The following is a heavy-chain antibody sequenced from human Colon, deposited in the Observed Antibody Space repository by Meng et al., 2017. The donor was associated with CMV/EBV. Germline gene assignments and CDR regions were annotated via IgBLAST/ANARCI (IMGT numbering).Heavy chain of an antibody. V-gene: IGHV1-8*03. CDR2: MNPNSGNT. J-gene: IGHJ4*02. CDR3: ARGGYSYGYGLDY. CDR1: GYTFTGYY. D-gene: IGHD5-18*01. Sequence: ASVKVSCKASGYTFTGYYMHWVRQAPGQGLEWMGWMNPNSGNTGYAQKFQGRVTITRNTSISTAYMELSSLRSEDTAVYYCARGGYSYGYGLDYWGQGTLVTVSS.